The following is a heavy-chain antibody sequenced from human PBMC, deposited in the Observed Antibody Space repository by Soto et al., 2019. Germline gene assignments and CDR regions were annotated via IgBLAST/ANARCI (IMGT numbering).Heavy chain of an antibody. CDR3: AKDGRGSGSHYNSFGY. CDR2: IYSTGTT. D-gene: IGHD3-10*01. CDR1: GFTVGNNY. Sequence: EVQLVESGGGLIQPGGSLKLSCAASGFTVGNNYMSSVRQAPGKGLEWVSLIYSTGTTKYADSVKGRFTVSRDNAKNTLYLQMNSLRAEDTAVYYCAKDGRGSGSHYNSFGYWGQGTLVTVSS. J-gene: IGHJ4*02. V-gene: IGHV3-53*01.